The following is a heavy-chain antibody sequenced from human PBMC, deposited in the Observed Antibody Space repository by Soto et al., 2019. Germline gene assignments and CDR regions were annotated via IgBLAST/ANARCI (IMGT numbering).Heavy chain of an antibody. CDR1: GYTFSSYG. CDR2: ISYDGSNK. D-gene: IGHD1-20*01. CDR3: AKGRGITGTNKGWFDP. J-gene: IGHJ5*02. V-gene: IGHV3-30*18. Sequence: GGSLRLSCAASGYTFSSYGMHWVRQAPGKGLEWVAVISYDGSNKYYADSVKGRFTISRDNSKNTLYLQMNSLRAEDTAVYYCAKGRGITGTNKGWFDPWGQGTLVIVSS.